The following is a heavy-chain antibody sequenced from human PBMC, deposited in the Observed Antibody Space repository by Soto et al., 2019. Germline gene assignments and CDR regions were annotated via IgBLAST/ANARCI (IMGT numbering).Heavy chain of an antibody. D-gene: IGHD4-17*01. V-gene: IGHV4-39*01. Sequence: QLQLQESGPGLVKPSETLSLTCTVSGGSISSGSYYWGWIRQPPGKGLEWIGRIYYSGSTYYNPSLKSRVTISVDTSKNQFSLKLSSVTAADTAVYYCARAPVLNYDYGDYDPYYFDYWGQGTLVTVSS. CDR3: ARAPVLNYDYGDYDPYYFDY. CDR2: IYYSGST. J-gene: IGHJ4*02. CDR1: GGSISSGSYY.